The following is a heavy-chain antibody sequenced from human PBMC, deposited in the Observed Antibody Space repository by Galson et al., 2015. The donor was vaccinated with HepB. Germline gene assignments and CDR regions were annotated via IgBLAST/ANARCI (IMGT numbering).Heavy chain of an antibody. J-gene: IGHJ6*03. CDR3: ARGRRIAAAGRGGYYYYMDV. CDR2: IWYDGSNK. V-gene: IGHV3-33*01. D-gene: IGHD6-13*01. Sequence: SLRLSCAASGFTFSSYGMHWVRQAPGKGLEWVAVIWYDGSNKYYADSVKGRFTISRDNSKNTLYLQMNSLRAEDTAVYYCARGRRIAAAGRGGYYYYMDVWGKGTTVTVSS. CDR1: GFTFSSYG.